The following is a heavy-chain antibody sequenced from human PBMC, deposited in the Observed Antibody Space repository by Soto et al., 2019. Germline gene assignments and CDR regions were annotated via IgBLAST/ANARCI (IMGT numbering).Heavy chain of an antibody. D-gene: IGHD1-7*01. Sequence: SETLSLTCAVSGASFTSNDWWTWVRQPPGRGLEWIGEIYRTGSTNYNPSLKSRVTISLDKSENQFSLKVTSLTAADTAVYYCASRDPGTSVDYWGQGTLVTVSS. V-gene: IGHV4-4*02. CDR3: ASRDPGTSVDY. CDR2: IYRTGST. CDR1: GASFTSNDW. J-gene: IGHJ4*02.